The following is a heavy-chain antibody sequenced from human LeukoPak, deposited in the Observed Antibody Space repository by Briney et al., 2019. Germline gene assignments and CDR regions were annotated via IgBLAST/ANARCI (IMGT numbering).Heavy chain of an antibody. CDR1: GDSVSRSDSY. V-gene: IGHV4-39*01. D-gene: IGHD6-13*01. CDR3: ASGIAAAGTGFYFDY. CDR2: IYYSGRT. J-gene: IGHJ4*02. Sequence: SETMSLTCSVSGDSVSRSDSYWDWIRQPPGKGLEWIGTIYYSGRTYYSPSLKSRVTMSVDPSNNQFSLNLRSVTAADTAMYYCASGIAAAGTGFYFDYWGQGTLVTVSS.